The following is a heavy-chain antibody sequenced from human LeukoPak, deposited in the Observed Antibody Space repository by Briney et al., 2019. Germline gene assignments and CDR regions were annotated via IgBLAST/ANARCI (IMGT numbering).Heavy chain of an antibody. D-gene: IGHD3-22*01. CDR3: ARDARRRYYYDSSGYYYVS. Sequence: GGSLRLSCAASGFTFSNYALSWVRQAPGKGLEWVANIKQDGSEKYYVDSVKGRFTISRDNAKNSLYLQMNSLRAEDTAVYYCARDARRRYYYDSSGYYYVSWGQGTLVTVSS. J-gene: IGHJ4*02. CDR1: GFTFSNYA. V-gene: IGHV3-7*01. CDR2: IKQDGSEK.